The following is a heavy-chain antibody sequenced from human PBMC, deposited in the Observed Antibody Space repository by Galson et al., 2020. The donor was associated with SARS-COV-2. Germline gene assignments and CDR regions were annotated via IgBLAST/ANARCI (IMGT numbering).Heavy chain of an antibody. CDR1: GFTFSSYS. V-gene: IGHV3-21*01. CDR3: ARGLGLFGAGTTDAVDI. CDR2: ISSSSSYI. J-gene: IGHJ3*02. Sequence: NSGGSLRLSCAASGFTFSSYSMNWVRQAPGKGLEWVSSISSSSSYIYYADSVKGRFTISRDNAKNSLYLQMNSLRAEDTAVYYCARGLGLFGAGTTDAVDIWGQGTMVTVSS. D-gene: IGHD3-16*01.